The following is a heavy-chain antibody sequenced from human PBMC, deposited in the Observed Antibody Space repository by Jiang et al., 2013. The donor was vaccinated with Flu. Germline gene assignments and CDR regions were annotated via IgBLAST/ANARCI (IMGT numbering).Heavy chain of an antibody. J-gene: IGHJ4*02. CDR2: IYPGDSDT. Sequence: VQLVESGAEVKKPGESLKISCKGSGYSFTSYWIGWVRQMPGKGLEWMGIIYPGDSDTRYSPSFQGQVTISADKSISTAYLQWSSLKASDTAMYYCARLPLWFGEAAPGIDYWGQGTLVTVSS. D-gene: IGHD3-10*01. CDR3: ARLPLWFGEAAPGIDY. V-gene: IGHV5-51*01. CDR1: GYSFTSYW.